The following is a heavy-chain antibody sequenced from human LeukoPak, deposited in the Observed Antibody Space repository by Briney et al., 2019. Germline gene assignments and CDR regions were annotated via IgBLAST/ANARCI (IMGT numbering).Heavy chain of an antibody. CDR3: VRDRGELSYSHDY. J-gene: IGHJ4*02. D-gene: IGHD3-10*01. Sequence: SGTLSLTCAVSGASIRSNWWNWVRQPPGKGLEWIGEIHHSGSANYNPSLKSRVTISLDTSENQFSLRLSSVTAADTAVYYCVRDRGELSYSHDYWGQGTLVTVSS. CDR1: GASIRSNW. CDR2: IHHSGSA. V-gene: IGHV4-4*02.